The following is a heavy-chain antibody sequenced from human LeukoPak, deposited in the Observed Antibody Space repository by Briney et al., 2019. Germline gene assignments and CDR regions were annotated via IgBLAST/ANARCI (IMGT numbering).Heavy chain of an antibody. V-gene: IGHV4-30-2*01. D-gene: IGHD3-22*01. J-gene: IGHJ6*02. Sequence: SQTLSLTCAVSGGSISSGGYSWSWIRQPPGKGLEWIGYIYHSGSTYYNPSLKSRVTISVDRSKNQFSLKLSSVTAADTAVYYCARQNNYYDSSGSRYYYYGMGVWGQGTTVTVSS. CDR1: GGSISSGGYS. CDR3: ARQNNYYDSSGSRYYYYGMGV. CDR2: IYHSGST.